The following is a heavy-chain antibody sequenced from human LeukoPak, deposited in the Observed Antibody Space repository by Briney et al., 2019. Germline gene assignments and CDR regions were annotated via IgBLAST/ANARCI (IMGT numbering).Heavy chain of an antibody. J-gene: IGHJ4*02. V-gene: IGHV1-2*02. CDR2: INPNSGGT. D-gene: IGHD4-17*01. Sequence: ASAKVSCKASGYTFTGYYMHWLRQAPGQGLEWMGWINPNSGGTNYAQKFQGRVTMTRDTSISTAYMELSRLRSDDTAVYYCASIRVDTVTLNTALAMIWGQGTLVTVSS. CDR3: ASIRVDTVTLNTALAMI. CDR1: GYTFTGYY.